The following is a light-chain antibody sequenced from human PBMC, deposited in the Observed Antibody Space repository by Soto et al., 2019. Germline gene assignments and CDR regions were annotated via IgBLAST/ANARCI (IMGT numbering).Light chain of an antibody. CDR1: KLGDKY. CDR3: QAWDNSLV. Sequence: SYELTQPPSVSVSPGQTASITCSGDKLGDKYACWYQQKPGQSPVLVIYQDSKRPSGIPERFSGSNSGNTATLTISGTQAXXXXXXXXQAWDNSLVFGGGTKLTVL. J-gene: IGLJ2*01. CDR2: QDS. V-gene: IGLV3-1*01.